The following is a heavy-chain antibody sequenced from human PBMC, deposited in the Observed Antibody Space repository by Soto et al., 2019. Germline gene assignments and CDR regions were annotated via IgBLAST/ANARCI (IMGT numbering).Heavy chain of an antibody. J-gene: IGHJ6*02. D-gene: IGHD3-10*01. CDR1: GGSFSGYY. CDR2: INHSGST. CDR3: ARDKSMVRGVKYYYYGMDV. Sequence: SETLSLTCAVYGGSFSGYYWSWIRQPPGKGLEWIGEINHSGSTNYNPSLKSRVTISVDTSKNQFSLKLSSVTAADTAVYYCARDKSMVRGVKYYYYGMDVWGQGTTVT. V-gene: IGHV4-34*01.